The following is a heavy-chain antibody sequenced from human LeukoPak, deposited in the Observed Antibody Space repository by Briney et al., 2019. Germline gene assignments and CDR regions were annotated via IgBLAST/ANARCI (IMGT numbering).Heavy chain of an antibody. J-gene: IGHJ4*02. CDR1: AFTFSAYW. V-gene: IGHV3-7*01. D-gene: IGHD2-8*01. CDR3: AGPYINGPPFDH. CDR2: INPDGSEK. Sequence: GGSLRLSCAASAFTFSAYWMTWVRQAPGKGLEWVANINPDGSEKHYVDSVKGRFTISRDNSKNTLFLQINSLRVDDTAIYYCAGPYINGPPFDHWGQGTLVTVSS.